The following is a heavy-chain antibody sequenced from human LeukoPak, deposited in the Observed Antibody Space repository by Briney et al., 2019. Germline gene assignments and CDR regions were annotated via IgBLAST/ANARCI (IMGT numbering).Heavy chain of an antibody. J-gene: IGHJ6*03. CDR3: ARGRSGYSFIRKRNYYYMDV. Sequence: PSETLSLTCTVSGGSISGYYWSWIRQPPGKGLEWIGEINHSGSTNYNPSLKSRVTISVDTSKNQFSLKLSSVTAADTAVYYCARGRSGYSFIRKRNYYYMDVWGKGTTVTVSS. D-gene: IGHD5-18*01. CDR2: INHSGST. V-gene: IGHV4-34*01. CDR1: GGSISGYY.